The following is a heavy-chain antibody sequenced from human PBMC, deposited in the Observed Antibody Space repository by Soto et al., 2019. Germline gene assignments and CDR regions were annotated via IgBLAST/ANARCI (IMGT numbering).Heavy chain of an antibody. J-gene: IGHJ4*02. V-gene: IGHV3-21*01. CDR2: ISSSSRYI. CDR3: ERDINAESTPDYFDY. CDR1: GYPFSKYS. Sequence: TGWSLRLSCAASGYPFSKYSINWVRRAPGKGLEWVASISSSSRYIYYADSMKGRFTVSRDNAKNSVYLQMNSLRAEDTAMYYCERDINAESTPDYFDYWGQGSPATVSP. D-gene: IGHD2-8*01.